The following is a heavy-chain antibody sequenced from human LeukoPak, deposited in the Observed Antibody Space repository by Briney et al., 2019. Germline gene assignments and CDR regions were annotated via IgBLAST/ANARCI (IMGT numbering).Heavy chain of an antibody. V-gene: IGHV4-34*01. CDR3: ARVEHYYDSSGYVDY. Sequence: SETLSLTCAVYGGSFSGYYWSWIRQPPGKGLEWIGEINHSGSTNYNPSPKSRVTISVDTSKNQFSLKLSSVTAADTAVYYCARVEHYYDSSGYVDYWGQGTLVTVSS. CDR2: INHSGST. D-gene: IGHD3-22*01. CDR1: GGSFSGYY. J-gene: IGHJ4*02.